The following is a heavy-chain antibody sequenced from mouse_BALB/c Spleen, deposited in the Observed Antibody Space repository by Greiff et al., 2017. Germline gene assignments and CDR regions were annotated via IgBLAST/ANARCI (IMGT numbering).Heavy chain of an antibody. V-gene: IGHV5-17*02. Sequence: DVHLVESGGGLVQPGGSRKLSCAASGFTFSSFGMHWVRQAPEKGLEWVAYISSGSSTIYYADTVKGRFTISRDNPKNTLFLQMTSLRSEDTAMYYCARSELAWFAYWGQGTLVTVSA. D-gene: IGHD4-1*01. CDR2: ISSGSSTI. J-gene: IGHJ3*01. CDR3: ARSELAWFAY. CDR1: GFTFSSFG.